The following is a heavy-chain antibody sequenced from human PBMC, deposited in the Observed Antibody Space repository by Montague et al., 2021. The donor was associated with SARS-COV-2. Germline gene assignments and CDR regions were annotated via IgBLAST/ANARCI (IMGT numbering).Heavy chain of an antibody. V-gene: IGHV4-59*01. CDR2: IYHNGST. Sequence: SESQSLTCTVSGGSISSYYWTWIRQPPGKGLESIGYIYHNGSTKYNPSLKSRVTISVDTSKNQFSLKLSSVSVADTAVYYCARGGGNSADYYNYTMDVWGQGTTVTVFS. CDR3: ARGGGNSADYYNYTMDV. D-gene: IGHD4-23*01. J-gene: IGHJ6*02. CDR1: GGSISSYY.